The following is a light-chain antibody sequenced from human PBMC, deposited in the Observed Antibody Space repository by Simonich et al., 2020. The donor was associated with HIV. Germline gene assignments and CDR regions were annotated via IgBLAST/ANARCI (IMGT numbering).Light chain of an antibody. J-gene: IGKJ2*01. CDR1: QSISSY. Sequence: DIQMTQSPSSLSASVGDRVTITCRASQSISSYLNWFQHKPGKAPKLLIYAAFRLQSGVPSRFSGSGSGTDFSFTINSLQPEDSATYYCQQYENLPYTFGQGTKLEIK. CDR3: QQYENLPYT. CDR2: AAF. V-gene: IGKV1-33*01.